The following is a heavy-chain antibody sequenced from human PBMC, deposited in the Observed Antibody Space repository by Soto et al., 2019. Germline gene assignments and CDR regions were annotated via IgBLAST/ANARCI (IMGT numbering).Heavy chain of an antibody. Sequence: SETLSLTCTVSGGSISSGGYYWSWIRQHPGKGLEWIGYIYYSGSTYYNPSLKSRVTISVDTSKNQFSLKLSSVTAADTAVYYCALVITPAKVRFLEWFHWFDPWGQGTLVTVSS. J-gene: IGHJ5*02. CDR3: ALVITPAKVRFLEWFHWFDP. CDR2: IYYSGST. V-gene: IGHV4-30-4*08. CDR1: GGSISSGGYY. D-gene: IGHD3-3*01.